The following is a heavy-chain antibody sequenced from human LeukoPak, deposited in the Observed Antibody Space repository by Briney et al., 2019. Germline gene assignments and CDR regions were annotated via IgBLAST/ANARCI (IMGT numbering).Heavy chain of an antibody. Sequence: SESLSLTCTVSGGSISSSNHYWGWIRQPPGKELEWLGSIYYSRSTYDNPSLKSRVTISVDTTKKQFSLKLRSVTAADTAIYYCARLLYDRSGYYYFDYWGQGTLVTVAS. CDR2: IYYSRST. CDR1: GGSISSSNHY. CDR3: ARLLYDRSGYYYFDY. D-gene: IGHD3-22*01. V-gene: IGHV4-39*01. J-gene: IGHJ4*02.